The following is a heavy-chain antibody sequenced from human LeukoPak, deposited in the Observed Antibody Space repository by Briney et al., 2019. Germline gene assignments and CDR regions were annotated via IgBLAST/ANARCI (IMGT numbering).Heavy chain of an antibody. CDR3: ARDTGDYYAPGSYFLP. CDR2: INPNSGGT. D-gene: IGHD3-10*01. Sequence: ASVKVSCKASGYTFTGYYMHWVRQAPGQGLEWMGWINPNSGGTNYAQKFQGRVTMTRDTSFSTAYMELSSLRSDDTAVYYCARDTGDYYAPGSYFLPWGRGALVSVSS. J-gene: IGHJ5*02. V-gene: IGHV1-2*02. CDR1: GYTFTGYY.